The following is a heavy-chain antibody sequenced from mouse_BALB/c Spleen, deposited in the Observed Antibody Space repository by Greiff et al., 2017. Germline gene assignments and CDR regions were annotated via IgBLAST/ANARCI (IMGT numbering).Heavy chain of an antibody. D-gene: IGHD3-2*02. V-gene: IGHV5-9-4*01. CDR3: ARDQGYDAMDN. CDR2: ISSGGSYT. CDR1: GFTFSSYA. Sequence: EVNVVESGGGLVKPGGSLKLSCAASGFTFSSYAMSWVRQSPEKRLEWVAEISSGGSYTYYPDTVTGRFTISRDNAKNTLYLEMSSLRSEDTAMYYSARDQGYDAMDNRGEGTSDTVSP. J-gene: IGHJ4*01.